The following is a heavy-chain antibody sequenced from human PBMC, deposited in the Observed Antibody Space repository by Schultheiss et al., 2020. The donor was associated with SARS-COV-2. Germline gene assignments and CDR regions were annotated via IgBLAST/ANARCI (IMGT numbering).Heavy chain of an antibody. V-gene: IGHV4-4*07. J-gene: IGHJ4*02. CDR2: IYTSGST. D-gene: IGHD2-2*01. Sequence: SETLSLTCTVSGGSISSYYWSWIRQPAGKGLEWIGRIYTSGSTNYNPSLKSRVTMSVDTSKNQFSLKLSSVTAADTAVYCCAAGFVVVPAATGWVDYWGQGTLVTVSS. CDR1: GGSISSYY. CDR3: AAGFVVVPAATGWVDY.